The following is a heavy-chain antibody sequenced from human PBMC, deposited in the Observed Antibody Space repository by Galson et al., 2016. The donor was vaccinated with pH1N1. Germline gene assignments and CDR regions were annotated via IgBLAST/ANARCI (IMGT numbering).Heavy chain of an antibody. J-gene: IGHJ6*02. D-gene: IGHD6-19*01. CDR3: ARETPYSSGWGYYYGMDV. V-gene: IGHV3-30-3*01. Sequence: SLRLSCAASGFTFSTYAMHWVRQAPVKGLEWVALTSYDGSNKYYADSVKGRFTISRDNSKNTLYLEMNSLRAEDTAVYYCARETPYSSGWGYYYGMDVWGQGTTVTVSS. CDR1: GFTFSTYA. CDR2: TSYDGSNK.